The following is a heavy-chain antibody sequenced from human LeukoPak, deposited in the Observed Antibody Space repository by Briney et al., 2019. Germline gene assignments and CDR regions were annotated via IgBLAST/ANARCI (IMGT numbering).Heavy chain of an antibody. CDR2: ISYDGSNK. D-gene: IGHD6-19*01. Sequence: GGSLRLSCAASGFTFSSYAMHWVRQAPGKGLEWVAVISYDGSNKYYADSAKGRFTISRDNSKNTLYLQMNSLRAEDTAVYYCARERSSGWSHWFDPWGQGTLVTVSS. J-gene: IGHJ5*02. V-gene: IGHV3-30-3*01. CDR1: GFTFSSYA. CDR3: ARERSSGWSHWFDP.